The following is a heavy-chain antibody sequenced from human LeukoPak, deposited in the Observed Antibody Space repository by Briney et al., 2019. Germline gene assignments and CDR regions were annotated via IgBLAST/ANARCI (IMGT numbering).Heavy chain of an antibody. CDR2: IRYDGSNK. J-gene: IGHJ6*02. CDR1: GFTFSSYG. Sequence: GGSLRLSCAASGFTFSSYGMHWVRQAPGKGLEWVAFIRYDGSNKYYADSVKGRFTISRDNSKNTLYLQMNSLRAEDTAVYYCARVGHGYCSGGSCFPYYYYYGMDVWGQGTTVTVSS. CDR3: ARVGHGYCSGGSCFPYYYYYGMDV. V-gene: IGHV3-30*02. D-gene: IGHD2-15*01.